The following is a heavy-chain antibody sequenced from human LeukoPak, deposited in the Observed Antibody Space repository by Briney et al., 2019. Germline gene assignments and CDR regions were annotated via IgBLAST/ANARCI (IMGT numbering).Heavy chain of an antibody. Sequence: SETLSLTCTVSGGSISSYYWSWIRQPAGKGLEWIGRMHSSGSTNYNPSIKSRVTMSLDTSKNQSSLKVDSVTAADTAMYYCAREAVHYGSGSHDYWGQGTLVAVSS. CDR3: AREAVHYGSGSHDY. CDR2: MHSSGST. D-gene: IGHD3-10*01. J-gene: IGHJ4*02. V-gene: IGHV4-4*07. CDR1: GGSISSYY.